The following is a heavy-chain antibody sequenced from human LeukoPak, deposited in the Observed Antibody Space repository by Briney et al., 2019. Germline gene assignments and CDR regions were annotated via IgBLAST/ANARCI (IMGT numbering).Heavy chain of an antibody. CDR3: TTRLIRGDY. D-gene: IGHD3-10*01. V-gene: IGHV1-2*02. CDR1: GCTFTDYGYY. Sequence: ASVKVSCKASGCTFTDYGYYIHWVRQRPGQGLEWMGWIDPNTGGTKYAQTFQGRVTMTRDTSITTAFMDLSRLTSDDTAVYYCTTRLIRGDYWAQGTLVAVSS. CDR2: IDPNTGGT. J-gene: IGHJ4*02.